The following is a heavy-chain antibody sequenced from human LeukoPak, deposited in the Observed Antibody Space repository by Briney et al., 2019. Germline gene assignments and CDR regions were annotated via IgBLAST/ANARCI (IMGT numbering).Heavy chain of an antibody. J-gene: IGHJ4*02. Sequence: ETLSLTCTVSGGSIISSTFYWGWVRQPPGKGLEWVSSISSSIYIYYADSVKGRFTISRDNAKNSLYLQMNSLRAEDTAVYYCARDSYGDYSFDYWGQGTLVTVSS. CDR3: ARDSYGDYSFDY. D-gene: IGHD4-17*01. CDR1: GGSIISSTFY. CDR2: ISSSIYI. V-gene: IGHV3-69-1*01.